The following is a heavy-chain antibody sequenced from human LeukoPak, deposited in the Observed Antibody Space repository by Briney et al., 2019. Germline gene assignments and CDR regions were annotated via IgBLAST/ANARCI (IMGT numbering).Heavy chain of an antibody. CDR3: ARARWSSGWYVGY. J-gene: IGHJ4*02. D-gene: IGHD6-19*01. CDR2: IWYDGSNK. CDR1: GFTFSSYS. V-gene: IGHV3-33*01. Sequence: PGRSLRLSCAASGFTFSSYSMHWVRQAPGKGLEWVAVIWYDGSNKYYADSVKGRFTISRDNSKNTLYLQMNSLRAEDTAVYYCARARWSSGWYVGYWGQGTLVTVSS.